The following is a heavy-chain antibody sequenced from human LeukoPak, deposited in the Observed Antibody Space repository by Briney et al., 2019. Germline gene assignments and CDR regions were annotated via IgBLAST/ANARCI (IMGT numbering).Heavy chain of an antibody. J-gene: IGHJ4*02. CDR3: VSPRGFSYGYFDY. D-gene: IGHD5-18*01. CDR1: GGSFSSYY. V-gene: IGHV4-34*01. Sequence: SETLSLTCAVYGGSFSSYYWSWIRQPPGKGLEWIGEINHSGSTNYNPSLKSRVTISADTSKNQFSLTLGSVSATDTAVYYCVSPRGFSYGYFDYWGQGTLVTVSS. CDR2: INHSGST.